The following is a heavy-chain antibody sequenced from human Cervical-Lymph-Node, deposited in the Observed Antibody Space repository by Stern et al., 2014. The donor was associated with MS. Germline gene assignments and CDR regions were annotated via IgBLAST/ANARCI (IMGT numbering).Heavy chain of an antibody. J-gene: IGHJ4*02. D-gene: IGHD1-26*01. Sequence: EVQLVESGAAVRKPGDSLKISCKGSGYSFTTYWIAWVRQMPGEGLEWMGIIYPDDSDTRYSPTFQGQVAISADKSISNAYLQWSSLKASDTAMYYCARISPSGSFHELDYWGQGTLVTVSS. CDR1: GYSFTTYW. CDR2: IYPDDSDT. CDR3: ARISPSGSFHELDY. V-gene: IGHV5-51*03.